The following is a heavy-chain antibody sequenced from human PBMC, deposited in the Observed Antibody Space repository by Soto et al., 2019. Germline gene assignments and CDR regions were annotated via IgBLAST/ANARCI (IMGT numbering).Heavy chain of an antibody. V-gene: IGHV3-30-3*01. CDR1: GFTFSSYA. Sequence: GGSLRLSCAASGFTFSSYAMHWVRQAPGKGLEWVAVISYDGSNKYYADSVKGRFTISRDNSKNTLYLQMNSLRAEDTAVYYCARGVAYGARYDAFDIWGLGTMVTVSS. CDR2: ISYDGSNK. J-gene: IGHJ3*02. CDR3: ARGVAYGARYDAFDI. D-gene: IGHD4-17*01.